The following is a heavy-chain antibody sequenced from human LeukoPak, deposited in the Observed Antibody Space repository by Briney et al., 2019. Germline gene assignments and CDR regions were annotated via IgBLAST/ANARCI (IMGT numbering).Heavy chain of an antibody. Sequence: ASVKVSCKASGYTFTSYYMHWVRQAPGQGLEWMGVINPGSGNTNYAQKFQDRVTMTRGTSTGTVYMELSSLRSEDTAVYFCARVTGGANFDHWGQGTLVTVSS. V-gene: IGHV1-46*01. CDR3: ARVTGGANFDH. CDR1: GYTFTSYY. J-gene: IGHJ4*02. D-gene: IGHD1-14*01. CDR2: INPGSGNT.